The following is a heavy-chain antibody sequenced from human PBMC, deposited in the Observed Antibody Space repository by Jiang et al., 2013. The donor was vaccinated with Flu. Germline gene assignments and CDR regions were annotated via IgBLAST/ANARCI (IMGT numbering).Heavy chain of an antibody. V-gene: IGHV3-30-3*01. J-gene: IGHJ3*02. Sequence: RLSCAASGFTFSSYAMHWVRQAPGKGLEWVAVISYDGSNKYYADSVKGRFTISRDNSKNTLYLQMNSLRAEDTAVYYCARVGIPYGDTDDAFDIWGQGTMVTVSS. CDR2: ISYDGSNK. D-gene: IGHD4-17*01. CDR1: GFTFSSYA. CDR3: ARVGIPYGDTDDAFDI.